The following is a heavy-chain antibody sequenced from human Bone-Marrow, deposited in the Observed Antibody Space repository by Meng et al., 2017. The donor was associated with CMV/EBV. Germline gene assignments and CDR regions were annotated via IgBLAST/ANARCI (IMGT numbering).Heavy chain of an antibody. D-gene: IGHD6-13*01. CDR1: GDSLSGKIW. Sequence: SETLSLTCAVSGDSLSGKIWLTWVRQPPGRGLEWIGEVHHSGSTNYKTSLESRVTISVDTSKNQFSLKLSSVTAADTAVYYCAGIAAAGTLWYYYYGMDVWGQGTTVTVSS. J-gene: IGHJ6*02. CDR3: AGIAAAGTLWYYYYGMDV. CDR2: VHHSGST. V-gene: IGHV4-4*02.